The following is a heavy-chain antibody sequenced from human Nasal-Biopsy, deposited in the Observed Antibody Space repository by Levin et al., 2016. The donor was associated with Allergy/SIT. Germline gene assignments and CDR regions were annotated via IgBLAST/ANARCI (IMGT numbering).Heavy chain of an antibody. CDR1: GFTFSNYW. J-gene: IGHJ3*01. CDR3: ARDESTNWADAFDL. D-gene: IGHD7-27*01. V-gene: IGHV3-7*03. Sequence: GESLKISCAASGFTFSNYWMSWVRQAPGKGLEWVADIKQDGSKQYYMDSVKGRFTISRDNAKNSLHLQMNGLSAEDTAVYYCARDESTNWADAFDLWGQGTMVTVAS. CDR2: IKQDGSKQ.